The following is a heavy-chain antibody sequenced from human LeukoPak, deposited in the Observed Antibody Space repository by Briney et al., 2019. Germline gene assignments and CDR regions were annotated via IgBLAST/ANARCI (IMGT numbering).Heavy chain of an antibody. V-gene: IGHV3-48*03. CDR1: GFTFSSYE. D-gene: IGHD1-1*01. J-gene: IGHJ4*02. CDR3: ARYVRYNWNDVFEEY. Sequence: GGSLRLSCAASGFTFSSYEMNWVRQAPGKGLEWVSYISSSGSTIYYADSVKGRFTISRDNARNSLYLQMNSLRAEDTAVYYCARYVRYNWNDVFEEYWGQGTLVTVSS. CDR2: ISSSGSTI.